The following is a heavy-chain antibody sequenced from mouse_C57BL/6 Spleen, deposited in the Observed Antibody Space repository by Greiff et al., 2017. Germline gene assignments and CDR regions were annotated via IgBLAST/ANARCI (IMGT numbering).Heavy chain of an antibody. J-gene: IGHJ2*01. V-gene: IGHV5-16*01. CDR2: INYDGSST. D-gene: IGHD3-1*01. CDR3: ARDRGRVYFDY. CDR1: GFTFSDYY. Sequence: EVHLVESEGGLVQPGSSMKLSCTASGFTFSDYYMAWVRQVPEKGLEWVANINYDGSSTYYLDSLKSRFIISRDNAKNILYLQMSSLKSEDTATYYCARDRGRVYFDYWGQGTTLTVSS.